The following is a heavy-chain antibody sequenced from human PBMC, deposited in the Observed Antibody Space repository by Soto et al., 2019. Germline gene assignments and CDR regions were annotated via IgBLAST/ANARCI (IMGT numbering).Heavy chain of an antibody. Sequence: SVKVSCKASGGTFSSYAISWVRQAPGQGLEWMGGIIPIFGTANYAQKFQGRVTITADESTSTAYMELSSLRSEDTAMYYCARDDSNTDFWSGYYKLAYWGQGTLVTVSS. D-gene: IGHD3-3*01. CDR3: ARDDSNTDFWSGYYKLAY. J-gene: IGHJ4*02. CDR2: IIPIFGTA. V-gene: IGHV1-69*13. CDR1: GGTFSSYA.